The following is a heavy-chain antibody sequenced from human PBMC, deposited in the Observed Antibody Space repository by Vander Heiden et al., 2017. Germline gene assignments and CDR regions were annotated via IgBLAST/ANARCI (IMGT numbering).Heavy chain of an antibody. Sequence: QVQLVESGGGVVQPGRSLRLSCAASGFTFSSYGMHGVRQAPGKGLGWVAVIWYDGSNKYYADSVKGRFTIARDNSKNTLYLQRNSMRAEETAVYYCARDLALAGRGWAARQDGMDVWGQGTTVTVSS. CDR2: IWYDGSNK. CDR3: ARDLALAGRGWAARQDGMDV. CDR1: GFTFSSYG. V-gene: IGHV3-33*01. J-gene: IGHJ6*02. D-gene: IGHD6-6*01.